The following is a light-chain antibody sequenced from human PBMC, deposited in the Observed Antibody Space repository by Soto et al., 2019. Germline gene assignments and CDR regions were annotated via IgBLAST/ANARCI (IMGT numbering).Light chain of an antibody. V-gene: IGKV1-13*02. CDR2: DAS. CDR3: QQYNTYGLT. J-gene: IGKJ4*02. CDR1: QGIRND. Sequence: AIQMTQSPSSLSASVGDRVTITCRASQGIRNDLGWYQQKPGKAPKLLIFDASTLESGVPSKFSGSGSDTEFTFTISSLQPDDSATYYCQQYNTYGLTFGGGTKVDIK.